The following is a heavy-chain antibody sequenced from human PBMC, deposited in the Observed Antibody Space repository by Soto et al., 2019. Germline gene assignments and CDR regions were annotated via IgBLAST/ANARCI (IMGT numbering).Heavy chain of an antibody. CDR3: ARDRDDFWSGYYFAHYYYYYGMDV. J-gene: IGHJ6*02. V-gene: IGHV1-18*01. CDR1: GYTFTSYG. D-gene: IGHD3-3*01. Sequence: QVQLVQSGAEVKKPGASVKVSCKASGYTFTSYGISWVRQAPGQGLEWMGWISAYNGNTNYAQKLKGRVTMTTDTSTSTAYMELRSLRSDDTAVYYCARDRDDFWSGYYFAHYYYYYGMDVWGQGTTVTVSS. CDR2: ISAYNGNT.